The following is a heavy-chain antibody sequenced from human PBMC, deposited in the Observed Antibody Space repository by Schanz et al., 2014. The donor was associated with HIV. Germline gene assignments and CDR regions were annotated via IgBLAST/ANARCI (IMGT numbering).Heavy chain of an antibody. CDR1: GGSFSGHY. J-gene: IGHJ4*02. V-gene: IGHV4-34*02. D-gene: IGHD3-22*01. CDR3: ARDNDPYYYDSSGYYDRWFDY. CDR2: INHNENT. Sequence: QVRLQQWGAGLLKPSETLSLTCAVYGGSFSGHYWSWIRQPPGKGLEWIGQINHNENTNYNPSLSSRCTISLDTSKNQFSLKLISVTAADTAVYYCARDNDPYYYDSSGYYDRWFDYWGQGTLVTVSS.